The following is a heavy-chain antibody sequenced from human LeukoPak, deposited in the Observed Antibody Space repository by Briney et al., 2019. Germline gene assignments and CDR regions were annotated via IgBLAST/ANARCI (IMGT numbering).Heavy chain of an antibody. CDR3: ARDSGPTNYYFDY. CDR1: GGSISSSSYY. Sequence: PSETLSLTCTVSGGSISSSSYYWGWIRQSPEKGLDWIGSFYNRGSSYSNPSLKSRVTVSVDRSNNQFSLKLSSVTAADTAVYYCARDSGPTNYYFDYWGQGILVTVSS. J-gene: IGHJ4*02. D-gene: IGHD2-8*02. CDR2: FYNRGSS. V-gene: IGHV4-39*07.